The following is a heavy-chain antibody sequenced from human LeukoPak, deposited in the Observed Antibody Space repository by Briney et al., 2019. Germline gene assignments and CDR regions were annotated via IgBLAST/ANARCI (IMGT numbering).Heavy chain of an antibody. CDR2: INHSGTT. Sequence: PSETLSLTCAVYGESFSGYYWSWIRQPPGKGLEWIGEINHSGTTNYNPSLKSRVTISVDTSKNQFSLNLNSVTAADTAVYYCARAGSFYYDTGGYYPFDYWGQGTLVTVSS. D-gene: IGHD3-22*01. J-gene: IGHJ4*02. CDR3: ARAGSFYYDTGGYYPFDY. CDR1: GESFSGYY. V-gene: IGHV4-34*01.